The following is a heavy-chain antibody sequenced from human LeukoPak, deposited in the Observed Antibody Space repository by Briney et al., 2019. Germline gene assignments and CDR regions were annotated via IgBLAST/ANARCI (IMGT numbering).Heavy chain of an antibody. CDR1: GGSISSYY. CDR3: ARGSYQLSLDY. D-gene: IGHD2-2*01. V-gene: IGHV4-59*01. Sequence: SETLSLTCTVSGGSISSYYWSWIRQPPGKGLEWIGYIYYRATTNYSPSLKSRVTISVDTSKSQFSLKLSAVTAADTAVYYWARGSYQLSLDYWGQGTLVTVSS. J-gene: IGHJ4*02. CDR2: IYYRATT.